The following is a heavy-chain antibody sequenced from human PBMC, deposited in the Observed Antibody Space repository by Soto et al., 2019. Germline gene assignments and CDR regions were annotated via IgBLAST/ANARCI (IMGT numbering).Heavy chain of an antibody. CDR3: ARHVLGYCSGGSCYSVYYGMDV. CDR2: IYPGDPDT. D-gene: IGHD2-15*01. CDR1: GYSFTSYW. J-gene: IGHJ6*02. Sequence: PGESLKISCKGSGYSFTSYWIGWVRQMPGKGLECMGIIYPGDPDTRYSPSFQGQVTISADKSISTAYLQWSSLKASDTAMYYCARHVLGYCSGGSCYSVYYGMDVWGQGTTVTAP. V-gene: IGHV5-51*01.